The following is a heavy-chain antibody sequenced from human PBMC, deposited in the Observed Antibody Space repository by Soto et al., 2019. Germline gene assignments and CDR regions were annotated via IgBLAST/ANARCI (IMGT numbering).Heavy chain of an antibody. V-gene: IGHV3-23*01. Sequence: EVQLLESGGGLVQPGGSLRLSCGAPGFIFDDYAMMWVRQTPGKGLEWVSATSGSGVTTYYADSVKGRFTISRDNSKNTLYLQMNSLRADDTALYYCEGVHTSGWFADSWGQGTRVTVSS. CDR2: TSGSGVTT. D-gene: IGHD6-19*01. J-gene: IGHJ4*02. CDR1: GFIFDDYA. CDR3: EGVHTSGWFADS.